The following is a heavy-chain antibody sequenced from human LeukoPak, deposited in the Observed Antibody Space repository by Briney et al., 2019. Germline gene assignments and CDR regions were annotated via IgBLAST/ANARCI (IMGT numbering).Heavy chain of an antibody. CDR3: AREIFWSGYYSNLHFDY. J-gene: IGHJ4*02. Sequence: GGSLRLSCVASEFTFSSYNMNWFRQAPGKGLEWVSSISSSSSYIYYADAVKGRFTISRDNAKNSLYLQMNSLRAEDTVVYYCAREIFWSGYYSNLHFDYWGQGTLVTVSS. V-gene: IGHV3-21*01. CDR2: ISSSSSYI. CDR1: EFTFSSYN. D-gene: IGHD3-3*01.